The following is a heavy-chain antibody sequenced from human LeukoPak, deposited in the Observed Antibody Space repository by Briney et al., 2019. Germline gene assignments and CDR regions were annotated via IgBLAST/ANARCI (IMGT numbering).Heavy chain of an antibody. CDR1: GGTFSSYA. J-gene: IGHJ6*02. D-gene: IGHD2-21*02. CDR3: ASSIGDCGGDCYSHYYYYYGMDV. CDR2: IIPILGIA. V-gene: IGHV1-69*04. Sequence: ASVKVSCKASGGTFSSYAISWVRQAPGQGLEWMGRIIPILGIANYAQKFQGRVTITADKSTSTAYMELSSLRSEDTAVYYCASSIGDCGGDCYSHYYYYYGMDVWGQGTTVTVSS.